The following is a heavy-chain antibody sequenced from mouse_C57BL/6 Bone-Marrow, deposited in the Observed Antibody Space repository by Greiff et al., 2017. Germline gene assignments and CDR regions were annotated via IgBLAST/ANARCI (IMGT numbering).Heavy chain of an antibody. CDR3: ATRRCMVTTAY. CDR2: IYPRSGNT. Sequence: VQLQQSGAELARPGASVKLSCKASGYTFTSYGISWVKQRTGQGLEWIGEIYPRSGNTYYNEKFKGKATLTADKSSSTAYMELRSLTSEDSAVYFCATRRCMVTTAYGGQGTLVTVSA. D-gene: IGHD2-2*01. J-gene: IGHJ3*01. CDR1: GYTFTSYG. V-gene: IGHV1-81*01.